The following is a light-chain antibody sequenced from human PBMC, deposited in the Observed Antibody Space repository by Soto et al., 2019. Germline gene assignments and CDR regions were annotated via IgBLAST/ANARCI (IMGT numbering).Light chain of an antibody. V-gene: IGLV1-40*01. CDR3: QSYDSSLSGTV. Sequence: QSALTQPPSVSGAQGKRSPTSCTGAGSTFGAGYDVHWYQQLPGTAPKLLIYGNSNRPSGVPDRFSGSKSGTSASLAITGLQAEDEADYYCQSYDSSLSGTVFGGGTKLTVL. CDR1: GSTFGAGYD. J-gene: IGLJ2*01. CDR2: GNS.